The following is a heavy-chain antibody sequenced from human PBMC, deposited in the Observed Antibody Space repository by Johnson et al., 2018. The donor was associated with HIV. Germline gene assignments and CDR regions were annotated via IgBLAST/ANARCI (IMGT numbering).Heavy chain of an antibody. CDR2: ISSSGSTI. V-gene: IGHV3-48*01. CDR1: GFTFDDYA. Sequence: VQLVESGGDLVQPGGSLRLSCAASGFTFDDYAMHWIRQAPGKGLEWVSYISSSGSTIYYADSVKGRFTISRDNSKNTLYLQMNSLRAEDTAVYYCAREAYRAFDIWGQGTMVTVSS. J-gene: IGHJ3*02. CDR3: AREAYRAFDI. D-gene: IGHD3-16*01.